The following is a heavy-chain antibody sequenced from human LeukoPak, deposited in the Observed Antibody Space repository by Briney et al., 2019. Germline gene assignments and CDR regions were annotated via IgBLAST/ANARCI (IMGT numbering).Heavy chain of an antibody. CDR1: GGSISSNNW. CDR3: ARGLVDTGRSRFDY. J-gene: IGHJ4*02. CDR2: IHHSGST. Sequence: SGTLSLTCAVSGGSISSNNWWSWVRQPPGKGLEWIGEIHHSGSTNYNPSLKSRVTISLDGPKNQLSLRMTSVTAADTAVYYCARGLVDTGRSRFDYWGQGTLVTVSS. D-gene: IGHD5-12*01. V-gene: IGHV4-4*02.